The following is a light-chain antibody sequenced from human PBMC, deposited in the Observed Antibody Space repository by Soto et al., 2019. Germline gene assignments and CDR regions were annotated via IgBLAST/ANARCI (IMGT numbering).Light chain of an antibody. Sequence: VVTQESSLTVSPGGTVTLTCASSAGAVTSGHFPYWFQQKPGQAPRTLIYDTTKKHAWTPARFSGSLLGGKAALTLSGAQPEDEAEYYCLLSYSGASVFGTGTKVTV. V-gene: IGLV7-46*01. J-gene: IGLJ1*01. CDR2: DTT. CDR1: AGAVTSGHF. CDR3: LLSYSGASV.